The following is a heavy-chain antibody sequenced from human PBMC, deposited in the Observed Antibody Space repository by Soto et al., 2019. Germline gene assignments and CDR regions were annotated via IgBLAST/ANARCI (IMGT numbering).Heavy chain of an antibody. CDR1: GFTFSSYD. Sequence: GGSLRLSCAASGFTFSSYDMHWCQATGKGLEWVSAIGTAGDPYYPGSVKGRFTISRENAKNSLYLQMNSLRAGDTAVYYCARGGYCSSTSCYAFDIWGQGTMVTVSS. D-gene: IGHD2-2*01. CDR3: ARGGYCSSTSCYAFDI. CDR2: IGTAGDP. J-gene: IGHJ3*02. V-gene: IGHV3-13*05.